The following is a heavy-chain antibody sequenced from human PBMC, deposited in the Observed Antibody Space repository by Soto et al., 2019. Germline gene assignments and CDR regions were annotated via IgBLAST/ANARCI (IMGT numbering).Heavy chain of an antibody. J-gene: IGHJ4*02. CDR1: GFIFSTYA. CDR2: IYSGGST. Sequence: GGSLRLSCAASGFIFSTYAMSWVRQAPGKGLEWVSVIYSGGSTYYADSVNGRFTISRGNSKNTVHLQMNSLRAEDTAVYYCARASYYYDSSGYYYRYYFDYWGQGTLVTVSS. CDR3: ARASYYYDSSGYYYRYYFDY. V-gene: IGHV3-66*01. D-gene: IGHD3-22*01.